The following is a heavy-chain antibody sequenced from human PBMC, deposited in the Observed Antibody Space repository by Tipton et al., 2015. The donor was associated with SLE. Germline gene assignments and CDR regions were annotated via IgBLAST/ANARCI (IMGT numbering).Heavy chain of an antibody. D-gene: IGHD1-26*01. J-gene: IGHJ2*01. CDR1: GFTFSSYA. Sequence: QLVQSGGGVVQPGRSLRLSCAASGFTFSSYAMHWVRQAPGKGLVWVSRINSDGSSTSYADSVKGRFTISRDNAKNTLYLQMNSLRAEDTAVYYCARASGSEGWYFHLWGRGTLVTVSS. CDR3: ARASGSEGWYFHL. CDR2: INSDGSST. V-gene: IGHV3-74*02.